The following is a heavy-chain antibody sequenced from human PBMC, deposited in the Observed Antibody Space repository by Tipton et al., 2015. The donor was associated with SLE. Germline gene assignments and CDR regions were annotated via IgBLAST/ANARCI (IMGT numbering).Heavy chain of an antibody. CDR1: GFTFSSYE. CDR2: ISSSGSTI. V-gene: IGHV3-48*03. J-gene: IGHJ6*03. Sequence: QLVQSGGGLVQPGGSLRLSCAASGFTFSSYEMNWVRQAPGKGLEWVSYISSSGSTIYYADSVKGRFTISRDNAKNSLYLQMNSLRAEDTAVYYCARDLGYYYYMDVWGKGTTVTVSS. CDR3: ARDLGYYYYMDV. D-gene: IGHD3-10*01.